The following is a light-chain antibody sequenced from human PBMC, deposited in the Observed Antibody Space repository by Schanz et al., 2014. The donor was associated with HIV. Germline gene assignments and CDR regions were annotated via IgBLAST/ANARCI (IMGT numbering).Light chain of an antibody. J-gene: IGLJ3*02. V-gene: IGLV1-44*01. CDR1: SSNIGSND. CDR2: RNN. CDR3: ATWDDNLDGWV. Sequence: QSVLTQPPSASGTPGQRVTISCSGSSSNIGSNDVNWYQQLPGTAPNLLISRNNQRPSGVPDRFSGSQSGTSASLAISGLQSEDESDFFCATWDDNLDGWVFGGGTKLTVL.